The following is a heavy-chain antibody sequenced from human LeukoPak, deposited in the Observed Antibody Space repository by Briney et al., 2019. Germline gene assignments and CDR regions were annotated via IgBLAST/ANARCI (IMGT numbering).Heavy chain of an antibody. J-gene: IGHJ4*02. Sequence: GGSLRLSCAASGFTLSNYEMNWVRQAPGKGLEWVSAISGSGDGTYYAHSVKGRFTISRDNSKNTLYLQMNSLGAEDTAVYYCEKEIVVIITIWGYDYWGQGTLVTVSS. CDR1: GFTLSNYE. V-gene: IGHV3-23*01. CDR3: EKEIVVIITIWGYDY. D-gene: IGHD3-22*01. CDR2: ISGSGDGT.